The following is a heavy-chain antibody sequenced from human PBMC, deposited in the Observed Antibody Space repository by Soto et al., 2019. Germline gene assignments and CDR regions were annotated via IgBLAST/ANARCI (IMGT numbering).Heavy chain of an antibody. CDR3: AKAPNWNYGVDWFDP. CDR1: GFTFSSYA. D-gene: IGHD1-7*01. J-gene: IGHJ5*02. V-gene: IGHV3-23*01. CDR2: ISGSGGST. Sequence: HPGGSLRLSCAASGFTFSSYAMSWVRQAPGKGLEWVSAISGSGGSTYYADSVKGRFTISRDNSKNTLYLQMNSLRAEDTAVYYCAKAPNWNYGVDWFDPWGQGTLVTVSS.